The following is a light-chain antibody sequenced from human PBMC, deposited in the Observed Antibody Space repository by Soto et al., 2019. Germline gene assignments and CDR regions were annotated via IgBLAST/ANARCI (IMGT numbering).Light chain of an antibody. CDR3: QQSSSSPWT. J-gene: IGKJ1*01. CDR2: AAS. Sequence: DIQMTQTPSSLSSSVGDRVTITCWASQNIYSYLNWYQQQPGKAPKLLIYAASSLQSGVPLRFSGSGSGTGFTLTIGSLQPEDFATYFCQQSSSSPWTFGQGTKVDIK. V-gene: IGKV1-39*01. CDR1: QNIYSY.